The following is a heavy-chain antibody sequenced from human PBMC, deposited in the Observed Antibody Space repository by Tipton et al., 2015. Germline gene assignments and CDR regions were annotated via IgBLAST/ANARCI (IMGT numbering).Heavy chain of an antibody. CDR1: GGSFSDYY. J-gene: IGHJ4*02. V-gene: IGHV4-59*04. Sequence: TLSLTCTVSGGSFSDYYWSWIRQSPGEGLEWIGSISHSGNTYYNPSLKSRVTMSRDTSKNQFSLNLNSVTAADTAVYYCARGDWIIWGQGTLVTVSS. D-gene: IGHD3/OR15-3a*01. CDR2: ISHSGNT. CDR3: ARGDWII.